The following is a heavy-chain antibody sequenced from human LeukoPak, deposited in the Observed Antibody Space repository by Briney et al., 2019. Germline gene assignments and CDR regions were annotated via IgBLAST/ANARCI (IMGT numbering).Heavy chain of an antibody. D-gene: IGHD3-10*01. CDR1: GGSISSSSYY. CDR2: IYYSGST. V-gene: IGHV4-39*01. Sequence: LETLSLTCTVSGGSISSSSYYWGWIRQPPGKGLEWIGNIYYSGSTYYNPSLKSRVTISVDTSKNQFSLKLSSVTAADTAVYYCARHSPSRRRYYYGSGSQDPRFDYWGQGTLVTVSS. CDR3: ARHSPSRRRYYYGSGSQDPRFDY. J-gene: IGHJ4*02.